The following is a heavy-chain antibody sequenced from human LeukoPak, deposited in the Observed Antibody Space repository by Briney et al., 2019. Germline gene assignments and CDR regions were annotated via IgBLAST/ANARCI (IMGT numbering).Heavy chain of an antibody. CDR3: ARSNNNAFDI. Sequence: ASVKASCKASGYIFTGYYMHWARQAPGQGLEWMGWINPNSGATNSAQKFQGRVTMTRDTSTSTAYMELSRLKSDDTAVYYCARSNNNAFDIWGQGTMVTVSS. CDR2: INPNSGAT. CDR1: GYIFTGYY. J-gene: IGHJ3*02. D-gene: IGHD1/OR15-1a*01. V-gene: IGHV1-2*02.